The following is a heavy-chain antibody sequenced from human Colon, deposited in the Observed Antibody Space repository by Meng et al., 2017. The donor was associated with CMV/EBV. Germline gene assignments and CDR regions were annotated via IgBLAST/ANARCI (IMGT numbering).Heavy chain of an antibody. CDR3: ARVGNYGPHFAFDI. V-gene: IGHV3-7*01. Sequence: GESLKISCAASGFTFSSYWMTWVRQAPGRGLEWVASIKQDGSEKNYVDSVKGRFTISRDNAKNSLYLQMNNLRAEDTAVYYCARVGNYGPHFAFDIWGQGTMVTVSS. D-gene: IGHD4-11*01. J-gene: IGHJ3*02. CDR1: GFTFSSYW. CDR2: IKQDGSEK.